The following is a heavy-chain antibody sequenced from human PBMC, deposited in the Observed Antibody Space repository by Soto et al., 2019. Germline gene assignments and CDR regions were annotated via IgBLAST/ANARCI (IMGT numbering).Heavy chain of an antibody. J-gene: IGHJ4*02. D-gene: IGHD3-10*01. CDR1: GFTFSSYA. CDR3: AKQLVRGVIILAPKSRSNYFDY. CDR2: ISGSGGST. V-gene: IGHV3-23*01. Sequence: GGSLRLSCAASGFTFSSYAMSWVRQAPGKGLEWVSAISGSGGSTYYADSVKGRFTISRDNSKNTLYLQMNSLRAEDTAVYYCAKQLVRGVIILAPKSRSNYFDYWGQGTLVTVSS.